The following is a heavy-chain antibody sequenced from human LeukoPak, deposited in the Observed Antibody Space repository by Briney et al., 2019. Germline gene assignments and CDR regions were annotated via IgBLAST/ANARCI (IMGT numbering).Heavy chain of an antibody. J-gene: IGHJ4*02. CDR2: ISAYNGKT. CDR1: GYIFTNYG. CDR3: ARTPWELPSRFDY. V-gene: IGHV1-18*01. D-gene: IGHD1-26*01. Sequence: ASVKVSCKTSGYIFTNYGISWVRQAPGEGLEWMGWISAYNGKTNSPQRLQGRVTMTTDTSTNSAYMELRSLRPDDTAVYYRARTPWELPSRFDYWGQGTLVTVSS.